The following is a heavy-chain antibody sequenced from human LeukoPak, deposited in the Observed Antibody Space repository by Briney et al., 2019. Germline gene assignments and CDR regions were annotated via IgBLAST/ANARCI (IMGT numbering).Heavy chain of an antibody. J-gene: IGHJ4*02. D-gene: IGHD3-10*01. Sequence: SETLPLTCAVSGGSFSAFHWNWIRQSPAKGLEWLGEMKQSGTPRYNPSLQSRVTISVDKSKNQFSLNVRSVTAADTAVYYCASRPFLYGFRTYFDNWAQGTLVTVSS. CDR3: ASRPFLYGFRTYFDN. CDR2: MKQSGTP. CDR1: GGSFSAFH. V-gene: IGHV4-34*01.